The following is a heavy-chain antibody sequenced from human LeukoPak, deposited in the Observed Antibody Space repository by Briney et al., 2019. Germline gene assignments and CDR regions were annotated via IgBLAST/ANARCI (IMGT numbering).Heavy chain of an antibody. CDR1: GFNFGIYI. CDR2: ITSDGVGT. CDR3: ARGGGYSHFDY. J-gene: IGHJ4*02. Sequence: GGSLRLSCAASGFNFGIYIMHWVRQAPGKGLEYVSAITSDGVGTYYADSVKGRFTISRDNSKNTLYLQMNSLRAEDTAVYYCARGGGYSHFDYWGQGTLVTVSS. D-gene: IGHD3-22*01. V-gene: IGHV3-64*02.